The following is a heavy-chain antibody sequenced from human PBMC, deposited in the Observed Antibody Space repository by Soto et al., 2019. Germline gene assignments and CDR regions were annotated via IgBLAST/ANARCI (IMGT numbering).Heavy chain of an antibody. CDR2: IIPIFGTA. CDR1: GGTFSSYA. D-gene: IGHD2-15*01. J-gene: IGHJ6*02. CDR3: ARSRDIVVVVAATRFYYYGMDV. Sequence: QVQLVQSGAEVKKPGSSVKVSCKASGGTFSSYAISWVRQAPGQGLEWMGGIIPIFGTANYAQKFQGRVTITADESTSTAYMELRSLRSEDTAVYYCARSRDIVVVVAATRFYYYGMDVWGQGTTVTVAS. V-gene: IGHV1-69*01.